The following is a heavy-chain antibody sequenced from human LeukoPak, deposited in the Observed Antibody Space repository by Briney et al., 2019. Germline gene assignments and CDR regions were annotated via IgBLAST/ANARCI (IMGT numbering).Heavy chain of an antibody. Sequence: ASVKVSCKASGYTFTGYYMHWVRQAPGQGLEWMGWINPNSGGTNYAQKFQGRVTMTRDTSISTAYMELSRLRSDDTAVYYCARERTRGAGSYYWPDAFDIWGQGTMVTVSS. CDR1: GYTFTGYY. J-gene: IGHJ3*02. CDR2: INPNSGGT. CDR3: ARERTRGAGSYYWPDAFDI. D-gene: IGHD1-26*01. V-gene: IGHV1-2*02.